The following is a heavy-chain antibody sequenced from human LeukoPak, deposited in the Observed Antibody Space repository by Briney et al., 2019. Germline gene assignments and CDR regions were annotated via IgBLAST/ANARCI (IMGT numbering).Heavy chain of an antibody. CDR2: ISYDGSNK. V-gene: IGHV3-30-3*01. CDR1: GFTFSSYA. Sequence: GRSLRLSCAASGFTFSSYAMHWVRQAPGKGLEWVAVISYDGSNKYYADSVKGRFTISRDNSKNTLYLQMNSLRAEDTAVYYCARDGPYDILTGYPEDGMDVWGQGTTVTVSS. D-gene: IGHD3-9*01. CDR3: ARDGPYDILTGYPEDGMDV. J-gene: IGHJ6*02.